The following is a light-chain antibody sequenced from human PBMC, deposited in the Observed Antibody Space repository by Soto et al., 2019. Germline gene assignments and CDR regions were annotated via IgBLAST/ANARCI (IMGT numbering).Light chain of an antibody. CDR2: HTY. Sequence: DIVLTQSPATLSLSPGDRATLSCRANQSVTSPVAWYQQKPGQAPRLLIFHTYNGATGIPPRFSGSGSGTDFTLTISGLEHEDFAVYYCQERSGWLSFGEGTKVDIK. J-gene: IGKJ1*01. V-gene: IGKV3-11*01. CDR1: QSVTSP. CDR3: QERSGWLS.